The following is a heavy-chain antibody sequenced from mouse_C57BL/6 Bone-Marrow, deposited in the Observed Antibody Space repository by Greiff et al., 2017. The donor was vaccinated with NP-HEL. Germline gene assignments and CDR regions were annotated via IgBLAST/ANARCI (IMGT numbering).Heavy chain of an antibody. V-gene: IGHV1-47*01. J-gene: IGHJ4*01. CDR2: FHPYNDDT. Sequence: QVQLQQSGAELVKPGASVKMSCKASGYTFTTYPIEWMKQNHGKSLEWIGNFHPYNDDTKYNEKFKGKATLTVEKSSSTVYLELSRLTSDDSAVYYCAIYYSASSASYSAMDYWGQGTSVTVSS. D-gene: IGHD1-1*01. CDR1: GYTFTTYP. CDR3: AIYYSASSASYSAMDY.